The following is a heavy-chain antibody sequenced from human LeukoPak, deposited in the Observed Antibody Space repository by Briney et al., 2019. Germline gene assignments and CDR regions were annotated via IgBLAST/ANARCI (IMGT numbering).Heavy chain of an antibody. CDR3: AIGGISSGTKYGMDV. Sequence: GASVKVSCKASGYTFTSYYMHWVRQAPGQGLEWMGIINPSGGSTSYAQKFQGRVTMTRDTSTSTVYMELSSLRSEDTAVYYCAIGGISSGTKYGMDVWGQGTTVTVSS. J-gene: IGHJ6*02. CDR1: GYTFTSYY. D-gene: IGHD3-10*01. V-gene: IGHV1-46*01. CDR2: INPSGGST.